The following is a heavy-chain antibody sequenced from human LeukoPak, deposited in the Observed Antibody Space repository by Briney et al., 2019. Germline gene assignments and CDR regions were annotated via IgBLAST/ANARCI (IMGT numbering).Heavy chain of an antibody. CDR2: ISSSSSTI. V-gene: IGHV3-48*01. Sequence: GGSLRLSCAASEFTFSNYSVNWVRQAPGKGLEWISYISSSSSTIYYADSVKGRFTISRDNAKNSVYLQMNSLRAEDTAVYYCVRDPSYSSGWYLYFDYWGQGTQVTVSS. J-gene: IGHJ4*02. CDR3: VRDPSYSSGWYLYFDY. D-gene: IGHD6-13*01. CDR1: EFTFSNYS.